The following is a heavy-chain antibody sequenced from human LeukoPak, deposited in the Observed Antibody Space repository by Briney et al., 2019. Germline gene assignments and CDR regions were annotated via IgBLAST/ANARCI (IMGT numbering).Heavy chain of an antibody. D-gene: IGHD6-13*01. CDR1: GFTFSSYG. CDR3: AKDRRIAAAVY. Sequence: TGGSLRLSCAAPGFTFSSYGMHWVRQAPGKGLEWVAFIRYDGSNKYYADSVKGRFTISRDNSKNTLYLQMNSLRAEDTAVYYCAKDRRIAAAVYWGQGTLVTVSS. CDR2: IRYDGSNK. V-gene: IGHV3-30*02. J-gene: IGHJ4*02.